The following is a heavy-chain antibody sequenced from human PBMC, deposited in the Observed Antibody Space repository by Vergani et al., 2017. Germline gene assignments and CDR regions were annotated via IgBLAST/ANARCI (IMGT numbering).Heavy chain of an antibody. CDR3: AKDWKSGYYYYGMDV. D-gene: IGHD1-1*01. J-gene: IGHJ6*02. V-gene: IGHV3-30*18. CDR1: GFTFSSYA. CDR2: ISYDGSNK. Sequence: QVQLVESGGGVVQPGGSLRLSCAASGFTFSSYAMSWVRQAPGKGLEWVAVISYDGSNKYYADSVKGRFTISRDNSKNTLYLQMNSLRAEDTAVYYCAKDWKSGYYYYGMDVWGQGTTVTVSS.